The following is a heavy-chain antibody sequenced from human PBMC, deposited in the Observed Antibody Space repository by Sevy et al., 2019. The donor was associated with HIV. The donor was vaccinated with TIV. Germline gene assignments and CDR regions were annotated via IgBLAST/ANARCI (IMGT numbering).Heavy chain of an antibody. D-gene: IGHD2-21*02. J-gene: IGHJ4*02. Sequence: GGSLRLSCAASGFTFSNKGMHWVRQAPGKGLEWVEVIWYDGRKKYYGDSVKGRFTISRDNSKNTLYLQMNSLRVEDTATYYCARESGSDWYLDSWGQGTLVTVSS. CDR2: IWYDGRKK. CDR3: ARESGSDWYLDS. CDR1: GFTFSNKG. V-gene: IGHV3-33*01.